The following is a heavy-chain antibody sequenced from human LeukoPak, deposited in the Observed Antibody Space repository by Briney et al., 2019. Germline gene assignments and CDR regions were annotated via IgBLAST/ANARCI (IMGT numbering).Heavy chain of an antibody. D-gene: IGHD2-2*01. V-gene: IGHV1-69*02. Sequence: GASVKVSCKASGGTFSSYTISWVRQAPGQGLEWMGRIIPILGIANYAQKFQDRVTITADESTSTAYMELSSLRSEDTAIYYCASRLYCSNTRCRNFPFAYWGQGTLVTVSS. J-gene: IGHJ4*02. CDR1: GGTFSSYT. CDR3: ASRLYCSNTRCRNFPFAY. CDR2: IIPILGIA.